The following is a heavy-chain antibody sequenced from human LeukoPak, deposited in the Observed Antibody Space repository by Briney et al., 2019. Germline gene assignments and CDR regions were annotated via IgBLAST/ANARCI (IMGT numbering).Heavy chain of an antibody. V-gene: IGHV4-34*01. D-gene: IGHD2-15*01. CDR1: GGSFSGYY. CDR2: IIHSGST. CDR3: ARGIAPTPVVDY. Sequence: PSETLSLTCAVYGGSFSGYYWSWIRQPPGKGLGWIGEIIHSGSTNYNASFKSRVTISVDTSKTQFSLKLSSVTAAAPAVYYCARGIAPTPVVDYWGQGTLVTVSS. J-gene: IGHJ4*02.